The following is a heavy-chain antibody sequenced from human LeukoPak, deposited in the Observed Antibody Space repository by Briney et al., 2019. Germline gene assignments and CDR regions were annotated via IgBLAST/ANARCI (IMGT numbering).Heavy chain of an antibody. J-gene: IGHJ1*01. V-gene: IGHV3-30*02. D-gene: IGHD2-8*01. Sequence: GGSLRLSCAASGFTFSSYGMHWVRQAPGKGLEWVAFIRYDGSNKYYADSVKGRFTISRDNSKNTLYLQMNSLRAKDTSVYYCVKDRGCSSSYFQQWGQCTLVIGSS. CDR1: GFTFSSYG. CDR3: VKDRGCSSSYFQQ. CDR2: IRYDGSNK.